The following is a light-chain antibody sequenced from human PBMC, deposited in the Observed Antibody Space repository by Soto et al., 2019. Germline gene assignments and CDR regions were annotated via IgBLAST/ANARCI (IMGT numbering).Light chain of an antibody. J-gene: IGKJ1*01. V-gene: IGKV1-5*03. CDR3: KHYNSYWT. Sequence: DIQMTQSPSTLSASVGDRVTITCRASQSISSWLAWYQQKPGKAPKLLIYKASSLESGVPSRFSGSGSGTEFTLTISSLQPDDFAIYYCKHYNSYWTFGQGTKVEIK. CDR1: QSISSW. CDR2: KAS.